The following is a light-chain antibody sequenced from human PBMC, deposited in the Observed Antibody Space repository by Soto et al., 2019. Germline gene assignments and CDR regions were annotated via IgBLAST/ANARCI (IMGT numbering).Light chain of an antibody. CDR2: GVS. CDR3: QQYPNSPLT. Sequence: EVLLTQSPGTLSLSPGDTATLSCRASQSLCNTCLAWYQQKPVQAPRLLIHGVSNRATGVPDKFSGSGSGTDFTLTISRLEPEDFAVDYCQQYPNSPLTFGGGTKVEF. J-gene: IGKJ4*01. CDR1: QSLCNTC. V-gene: IGKV3-20*01.